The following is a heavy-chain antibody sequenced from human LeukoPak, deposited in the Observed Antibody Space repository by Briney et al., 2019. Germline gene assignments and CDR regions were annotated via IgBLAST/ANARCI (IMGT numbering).Heavy chain of an antibody. V-gene: IGHV4-61*02. J-gene: IGHJ4*02. CDR2: IYTSGST. CDR3: ASSGVYYDGSGYLDY. CDR1: GGSLSSGSYY. Sequence: SQTLSLTCTVSGGSLSSGSYYWSWIRQPAGKGLEWIGRIYTSGSTNYNPSLKSRVTISVDTSKNQFSLKLSSVTAADTAVYYCASSGVYYDGSGYLDYWGQGTLVTVSS. D-gene: IGHD3-22*01.